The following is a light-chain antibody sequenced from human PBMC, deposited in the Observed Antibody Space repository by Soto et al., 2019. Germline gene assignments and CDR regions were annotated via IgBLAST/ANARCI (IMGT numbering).Light chain of an antibody. CDR1: QNIERW. CDR2: DVS. J-gene: IGKJ1*01. Sequence: SQRTQSPSTLSSSVGDRVTITCRASQNIERWLAWYQQKPVKAPKLLLYDVSSLESGVPSRFSGSGSATEFILTINGLQPDDFATYFCQQFKSGTWTFGQGTKVDI. V-gene: IGKV1-5*01. CDR3: QQFKSGTWT.